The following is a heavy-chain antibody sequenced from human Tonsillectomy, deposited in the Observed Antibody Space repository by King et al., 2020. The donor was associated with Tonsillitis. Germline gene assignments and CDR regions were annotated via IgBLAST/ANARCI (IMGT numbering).Heavy chain of an antibody. CDR2: INHSGST. V-gene: IGHV4-34*01. Sequence: VQLQQWGAGLLKPSETLSLTCAVYGDSFSDYYWSWIRQPPGKGLEWIGEINHSGSTNYYPSLQSRVTISVDTSKYQFSLKLSSVTAADTAVYYCARLPNWNSGRAFDIWGQGTVVTVSS. CDR1: GDSFSDYY. J-gene: IGHJ3*02. CDR3: ARLPNWNSGRAFDI. D-gene: IGHD1-1*01.